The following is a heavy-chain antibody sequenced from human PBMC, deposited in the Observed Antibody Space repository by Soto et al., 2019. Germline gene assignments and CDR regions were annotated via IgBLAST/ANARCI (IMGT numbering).Heavy chain of an antibody. Sequence: QLQLQESGPGLVKPSETLSLTCTVSGGSISSSSYYWGWIRQPPGKGLEWIGSIYYSGSTYYNPSLKSRVTISVDTSKNQFSLKLSSVTAADTAVYYCAGNIVVVRSVVGWFDPWGQGTLVTVSS. CDR3: AGNIVVVRSVVGWFDP. CDR2: IYYSGST. V-gene: IGHV4-39*01. J-gene: IGHJ5*02. D-gene: IGHD2-2*01. CDR1: GGSISSSSYY.